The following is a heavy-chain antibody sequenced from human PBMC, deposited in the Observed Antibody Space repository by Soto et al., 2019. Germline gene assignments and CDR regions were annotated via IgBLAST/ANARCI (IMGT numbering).Heavy chain of an antibody. CDR3: ATALYGDYHQGDISWFDP. J-gene: IGHJ5*02. Sequence: ASVKVSCKVSGYTLTELSMHWVRQAPGKGLEWMGGFDPEDGETIYAQKFQGRVTMTEDTSTDTAYMELSSLRSEDTAVYYGATALYGDYHQGDISWFDPWGQGTLVTVSS. CDR2: FDPEDGET. V-gene: IGHV1-24*01. CDR1: GYTLTELS. D-gene: IGHD4-17*01.